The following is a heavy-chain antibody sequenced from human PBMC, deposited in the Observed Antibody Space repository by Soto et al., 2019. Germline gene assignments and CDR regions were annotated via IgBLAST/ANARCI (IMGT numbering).Heavy chain of an antibody. D-gene: IGHD2-15*01. CDR1: GFTFSSYG. J-gene: IGHJ4*02. Sequence: GGSLRLSCAASGFTFSSYGMHWVRQAPGKGLEWVAVIWYDGSNKYYADSVKGRFTISRDNSKNTLYLQMNSLRAEDTAVYYCARDEDCSGGSCFYYFDYWGQGTLVTVSS. CDR2: IWYDGSNK. V-gene: IGHV3-33*01. CDR3: ARDEDCSGGSCFYYFDY.